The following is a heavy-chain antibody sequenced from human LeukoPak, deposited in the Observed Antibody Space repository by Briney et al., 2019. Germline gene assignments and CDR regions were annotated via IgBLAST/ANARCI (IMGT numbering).Heavy chain of an antibody. V-gene: IGHV3-23*01. CDR1: GFTFSTYG. CDR3: ARDLAWGAYDY. Sequence: GGSLRLSCVGSGFTFSTYGMNWVRQAPAKGLEWVSGIRGNGVTTYYADSVKGRFTISRDNSKNTLYLQMNSLRTEDAAVYYCARDLAWGAYDYWGQGTLVTVSS. D-gene: IGHD7-27*01. J-gene: IGHJ4*02. CDR2: IRGNGVTT.